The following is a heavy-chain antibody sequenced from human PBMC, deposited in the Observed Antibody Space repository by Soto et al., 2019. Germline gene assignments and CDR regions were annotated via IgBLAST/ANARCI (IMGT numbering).Heavy chain of an antibody. V-gene: IGHV4-4*02. J-gene: IGHJ6*02. Sequence: QVQLQESGPGLVKPSGTLSLTCAVSGGSISSSNWWSWVRQPPGKGLEWLGEIYPSGSTNYNPSLKRRVIIAVNKSRNQFTVKLSSVTAAETVEYYGARGGYYCGMDVWGQGTTVTVSS. CDR2: IYPSGST. CDR1: GGSISSSNW. CDR3: ARGGYYCGMDV. D-gene: IGHD3-16*01.